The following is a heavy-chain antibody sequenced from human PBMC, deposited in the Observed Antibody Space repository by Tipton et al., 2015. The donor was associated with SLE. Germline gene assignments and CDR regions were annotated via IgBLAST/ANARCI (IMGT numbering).Heavy chain of an antibody. J-gene: IGHJ6*02. V-gene: IGHV4-39*01. Sequence: GLVKPSETLSLTCTVSGGSMSSTRHHWGWVRQPPGKGPEWIGDINYSGNTDYTPSLKSRVTINVDTSKNQFSLKLTSLTAADTAIYYCVRHGSNNWYPYYYYGMDVWGQGTTVTVS. D-gene: IGHD6-13*01. CDR1: GGSMSSTRHH. CDR2: INYSGNT. CDR3: VRHGSNNWYPYYYYGMDV.